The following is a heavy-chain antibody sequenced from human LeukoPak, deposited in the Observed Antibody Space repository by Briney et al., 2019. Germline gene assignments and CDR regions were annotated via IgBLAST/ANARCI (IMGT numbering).Heavy chain of an antibody. Sequence: ASVKVSCKASGYTFTSYGISWVRQAPGQGLEWMGWISAYNGNTNYAQKLQGRVTMTTDTSTSTAYMELSSLRSEDTAVYYCARSEYYYDSSGYYPIYFDYWGQGTLVTVSS. CDR3: ARSEYYYDSSGYYPIYFDY. D-gene: IGHD3-22*01. V-gene: IGHV1-18*01. CDR1: GYTFTSYG. J-gene: IGHJ4*02. CDR2: ISAYNGNT.